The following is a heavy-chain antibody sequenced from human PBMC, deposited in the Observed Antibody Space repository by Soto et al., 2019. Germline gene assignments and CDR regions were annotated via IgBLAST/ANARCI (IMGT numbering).Heavy chain of an antibody. CDR3: AKAPNESAHSVF. Sequence: QVQLVQSGAEMKRPESSVKVSCETSGGTFTNYIFSWVRQAPGQGLEWMGWIIPGLNIAKYAQKFQGRINITADQSTNTAYLELSSLRSEDTAIYFCAKAPNESAHSVFWGQGTLVTVSS. V-gene: IGHV1-69*02. J-gene: IGHJ4*02. CDR2: IIPGLNIA. D-gene: IGHD1-1*01. CDR1: GGTFTNYI.